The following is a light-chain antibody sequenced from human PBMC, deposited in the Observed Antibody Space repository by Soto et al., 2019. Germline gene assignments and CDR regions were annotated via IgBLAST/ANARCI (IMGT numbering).Light chain of an antibody. J-gene: IGLJ1*01. CDR1: TSDIGGYNF. CDR3: NSYRTISTYV. Sequence: QSALTQPASVSGSPGQSITISCTGTTSDIGGYNFVSWYQQHPDKAPKLLIYDVRNRPSGVSNRFSGSKSGNTASLTISGLQADDEADYYCNSYRTISTYVFGSGTKVTVL. CDR2: DVR. V-gene: IGLV2-14*01.